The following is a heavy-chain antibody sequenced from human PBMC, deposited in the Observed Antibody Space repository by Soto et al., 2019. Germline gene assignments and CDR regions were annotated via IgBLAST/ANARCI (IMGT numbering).Heavy chain of an antibody. V-gene: IGHV5-51*01. CDR2: IYPGDSDT. D-gene: IGHD6-6*01. J-gene: IGHJ4*02. CDR1: GYSFTSYW. CDR3: ARQGFIAARLIDY. Sequence: LGESLKISCKGSGYSFTSYWIGWVRQMPGKGLEWMGIIYPGDSDTRYSPSFQGQVTISADKSISTAYLQWSSLKASDTAMYYCARQGFIAARLIDYWGQGTLVTVSS.